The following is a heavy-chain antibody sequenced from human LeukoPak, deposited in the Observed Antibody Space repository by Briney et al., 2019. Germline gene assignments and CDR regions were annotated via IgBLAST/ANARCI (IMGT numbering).Heavy chain of an antibody. CDR2: ITGDTSTM. V-gene: IGHV3-48*01. CDR1: EFTFSNYV. J-gene: IGHJ4*02. Sequence: GGSLRLSCAASEFTFSNYVMSWVRQAPGKGLEWVSYITGDTSTMYYADSVKGRFTISRDNTENSLYLQMNSLRAEDTAVYYCARRFDLWGQGTLVTVSS. CDR3: ARRFDL.